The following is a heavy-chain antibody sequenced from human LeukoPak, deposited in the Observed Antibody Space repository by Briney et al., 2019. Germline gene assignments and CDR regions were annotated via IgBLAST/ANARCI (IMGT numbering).Heavy chain of an antibody. D-gene: IGHD6-6*01. J-gene: IGHJ5*02. CDR1: GDSISPYY. CDR2: LHPSGST. CDR3: ARRRMSSSLRDP. V-gene: IGHV4-4*08. Sequence: SETLSLTCTVSGDSISPYYLTWIRQPPGKGLEWIGHLHPSGSTSYNPSLKSRVTISVDTSKNQFSLKLTSVTAADTAVYYCARRRMSSSLRDPWGQGTLVTVSS.